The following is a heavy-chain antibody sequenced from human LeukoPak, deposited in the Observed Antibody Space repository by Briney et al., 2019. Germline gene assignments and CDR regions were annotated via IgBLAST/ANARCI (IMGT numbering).Heavy chain of an antibody. CDR3: ASARVVEVLATPTALDY. Sequence: GGSLRLSCAASGFTFSSYAMHWVRQAPGKGLEWVAIISYDGSDTYYSDSVKGRFTISRDNSKNTLYLQMNSLRAGDTAVYYCASARVVEVLATPTALDYWGQGTLVTVSS. J-gene: IGHJ4*02. V-gene: IGHV3-30-3*01. CDR2: ISYDGSDT. CDR1: GFTFSSYA. D-gene: IGHD2-2*01.